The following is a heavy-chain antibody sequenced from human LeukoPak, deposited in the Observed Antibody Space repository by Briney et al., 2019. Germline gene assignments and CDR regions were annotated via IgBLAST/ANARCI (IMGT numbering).Heavy chain of an antibody. CDR1: GFTFSSYA. J-gene: IGHJ4*02. V-gene: IGHV3-30-3*01. CDR2: ISYDGSNK. CDR3: ARATARGYGYFDY. Sequence: GRSLRLSCAASGFTFSSYAVHWVRQAPGKGLEWVAVISYDGSNKYYADSVKGRFTISRDNSKNTLYLQMNSLRAEDTAVYYCARATARGYGYFDYWGQGTLVTVSS. D-gene: IGHD5-12*01.